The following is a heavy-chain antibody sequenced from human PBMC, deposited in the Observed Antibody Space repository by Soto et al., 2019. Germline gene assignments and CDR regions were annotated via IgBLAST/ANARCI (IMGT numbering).Heavy chain of an antibody. CDR2: IYYSGST. CDR3: ARGFRTPFAY. CDR1: GGSMSRCY. V-gene: IGHV4-59*01. Sequence: SETLCLTCTGSGGSMSRCYWSWSRRPPGKGLEWIGYIYYSGSTNYNPSLKSRVTMSVDTSKNQFSLKLSSVTAADTAVYYCARGFRTPFAYWGQRSSVPVS. J-gene: IGHJ4*02.